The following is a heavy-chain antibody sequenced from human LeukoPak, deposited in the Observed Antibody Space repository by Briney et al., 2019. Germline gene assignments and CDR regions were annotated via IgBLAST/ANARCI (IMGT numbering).Heavy chain of an antibody. CDR1: GFTFDTYA. Sequence: PGGSLRLSCAASGFTFDTYAMSWVRQAPGKGLEWVSAVSRIVGTTYYADSAKGRFTISRDNSNNTVYLQMTSLRVGDTALYSCVKHVGSRWSNNRFDPWGEGTLVTVS. CDR2: VSRIVGTT. V-gene: IGHV3-23*01. D-gene: IGHD6-13*01. CDR3: VKHVGSRWSNNRFDP. J-gene: IGHJ5*02.